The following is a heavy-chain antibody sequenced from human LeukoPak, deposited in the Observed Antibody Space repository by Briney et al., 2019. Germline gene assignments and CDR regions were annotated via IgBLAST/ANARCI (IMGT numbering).Heavy chain of an antibody. J-gene: IGHJ4*02. CDR2: ISGSGGST. V-gene: IGHV3-23*01. CDR3: AXXPVSELSYTGSIDY. D-gene: IGHD1-26*01. CDR1: GFTFSSYA. Sequence: GGSLRLSCAASGFTFSSYAMSWVRQAPGKGLEWVSAISGSGGSTYYADSVKGRFTISRDNSKNTLYLQMNSLRAEDTAVYYCAXXPVSELSYTGSIDYWGQGTLVTVSS.